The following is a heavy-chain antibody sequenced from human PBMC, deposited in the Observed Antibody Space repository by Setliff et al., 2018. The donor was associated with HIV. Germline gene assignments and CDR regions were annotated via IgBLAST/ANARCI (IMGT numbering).Heavy chain of an antibody. V-gene: IGHV4-39*01. CDR1: GASISSHNYY. CDR2: IRSSGDT. CDR3: VGSTIAAAVYYYYYYMDV. J-gene: IGHJ6*03. Sequence: SETLSLTCTVSGASISSHNYYWGWIRQSPGKGLEWIASIRSSGDTYYNPSPQSRVIISVDTSNNQISLNLSSVTAADTAVYYCVGSTIAAAVYYYYYYMDVWGKGTTVTVSS. D-gene: IGHD6-13*01.